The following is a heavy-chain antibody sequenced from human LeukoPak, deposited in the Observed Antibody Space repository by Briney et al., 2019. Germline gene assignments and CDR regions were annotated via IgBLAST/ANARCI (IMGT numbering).Heavy chain of an antibody. J-gene: IGHJ6*02. V-gene: IGHV3-11*04. D-gene: IGHD6-19*01. CDR1: GFAYSDYY. CDR2: ITNNGSTI. Sequence: GGSLRLSCAASGFAYSDYYMSWIRQAPGKGLEWVSYITNNGSTIYYADSVKGRFTISRDNAKNSLYLQMNSLRAEDTAVYYCARDSKQWLVLPRKLDVWGQGTTVTVSS. CDR3: ARDSKQWLVLPRKLDV.